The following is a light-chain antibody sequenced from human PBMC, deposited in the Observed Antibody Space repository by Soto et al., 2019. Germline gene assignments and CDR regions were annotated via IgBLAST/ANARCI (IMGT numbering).Light chain of an antibody. CDR2: AAS. J-gene: IGKJ5*01. Sequence: IQLTHSPYSLSASVGDRATMTRRASQGISSYLAWYQQKPGKVPKLLIYAASTLQSGVPSRFSGSGSGTDFTLTISSLQPEDVATYYCQKYNSAPSTFGQGTRLEIK. CDR3: QKYNSAPST. CDR1: QGISSY. V-gene: IGKV1-27*01.